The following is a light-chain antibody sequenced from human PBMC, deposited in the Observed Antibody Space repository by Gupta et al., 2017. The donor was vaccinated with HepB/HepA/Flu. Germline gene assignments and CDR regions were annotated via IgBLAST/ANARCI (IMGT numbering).Light chain of an antibody. V-gene: IGLV7-43*01. CDR2: SIS. CDR3: RPADGGAWV. Sequence: QTVVTQERSLTVSPGGTVTLTCASSTGAVTSGYYPNWLQQKPGHAHRVLIYSISNTNAWTPALFSNSGTGGKVALTLAGVEAEAEDDYYCRPADGGAWVFGGGTKLTVL. CDR1: TGAVTSGYY. J-gene: IGLJ2*01.